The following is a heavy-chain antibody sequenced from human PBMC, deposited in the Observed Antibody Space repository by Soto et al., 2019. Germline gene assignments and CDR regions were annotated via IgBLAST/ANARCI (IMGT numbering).Heavy chain of an antibody. D-gene: IGHD3-16*01. CDR2: IYYSGSA. J-gene: IGHJ5*02. Sequence: SETLSLTCTVSGDSISSSDYYWGWIRQPPGRGLEWIGNIYYSGSASYNPSLKSRVTISVDTSENQFSLKLTSVTAADTAIYYCARARQYYDCELDPWGQGTLVTVSS. V-gene: IGHV4-39*07. CDR1: GDSISSSDYY. CDR3: ARARQYYDCELDP.